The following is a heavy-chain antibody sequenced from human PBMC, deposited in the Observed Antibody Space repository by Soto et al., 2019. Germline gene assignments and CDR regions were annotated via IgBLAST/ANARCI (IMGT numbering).Heavy chain of an antibody. D-gene: IGHD3-10*01. J-gene: IGHJ4*02. CDR2: ISAYNGNT. CDR1: GYTFTSYG. Sequence: RASVKVSCKASGYTFTSYGISWVRQAPGQGLEWMGWISAYNGNTNYAQKLQGRVTMTTDTSTSTAYMELRSLRSDDTAVYYCARDLSPYYYGSGSNPIFDYWGQGTLVTVSS. CDR3: ARDLSPYYYGSGSNPIFDY. V-gene: IGHV1-18*04.